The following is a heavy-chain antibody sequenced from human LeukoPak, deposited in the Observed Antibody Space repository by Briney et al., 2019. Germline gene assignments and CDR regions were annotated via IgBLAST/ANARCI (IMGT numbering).Heavy chain of an antibody. CDR1: GFSFSVLW. J-gene: IGHJ5*02. Sequence: PGGSLRLSCAASGFSFSVLWMHWVRQVPGKGPVWVSRIKTDGSITDYADSVKGRFTISRDNAKNTLYLQMNSLRAEDTAVYYCARGADTGYSSDSWGQGTLVTVSS. D-gene: IGHD6-19*01. V-gene: IGHV3-74*01. CDR2: IKTDGSIT. CDR3: ARGADTGYSSDS.